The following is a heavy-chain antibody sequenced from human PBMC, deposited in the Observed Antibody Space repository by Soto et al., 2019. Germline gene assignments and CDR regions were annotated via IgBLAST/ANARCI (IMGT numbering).Heavy chain of an antibody. V-gene: IGHV4-34*01. CDR3: ARVTSGMDV. CDR1: GWSFSGFY. CDR2: INHSGST. J-gene: IGHJ6*02. Sequence: QVQLQQWGAGLLKPSETLSLTCAVYGWSFSGFYWSWIRQPPGKGLEWIGEINHSGSTNYNPSLTSRVTISVDTSKNQVSLKLRSVTAADTAVYYCARVTSGMDVWGQGTTVTVSS.